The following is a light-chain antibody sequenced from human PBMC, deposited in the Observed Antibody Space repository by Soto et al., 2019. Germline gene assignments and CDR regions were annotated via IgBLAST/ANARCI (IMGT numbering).Light chain of an antibody. J-gene: IGLJ3*02. V-gene: IGLV2-23*02. Sequence: QSVLTQPASVSGSAEQSITISCTGTTNDIGANNFVSWYQQHPGKAPKLLIYEVSKPTSGLFYRFSGSKSGNSASLTISGLQAEDEANYYCCSYLGHSAWVFGGGTKLTVL. CDR2: EVS. CDR3: CSYLGHSAWV. CDR1: TNDIGANNF.